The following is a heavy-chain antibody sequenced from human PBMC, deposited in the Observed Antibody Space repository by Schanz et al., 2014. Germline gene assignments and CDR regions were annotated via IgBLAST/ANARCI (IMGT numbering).Heavy chain of an antibody. CDR3: ARDKGGYYPFDY. D-gene: IGHD3-22*01. J-gene: IGHJ4*02. CDR2: IRYDGSKT. CDR1: GFSISDAW. Sequence: VQLVESGGGLVKPGGSLTLSCAASGFSISDAWMHWVRQAPGKGLEWMAFIRYDGSKTYYADSLKGRLTISRDNSKNTLYLQMNSLRAEDTAVYYCARDKGGYYPFDYWGQGSLVTVSS. V-gene: IGHV3-30*02.